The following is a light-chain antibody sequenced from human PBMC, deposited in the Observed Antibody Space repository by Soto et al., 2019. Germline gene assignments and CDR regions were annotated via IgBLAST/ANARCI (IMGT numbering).Light chain of an antibody. CDR3: QHYNKCPPRLT. CDR1: QSINSA. Sequence: EIEMTQSPATLSVSPGERATLSCRASQSINSALAWYQQKPGQSHRLLIHGASTMATGIPTRFSGSGSGTEFTLTIIILRAEDLAVYYCQHYNKCPPRLTFGGGTKLEIK. CDR2: GAS. J-gene: IGKJ4*01. V-gene: IGKV3-15*01.